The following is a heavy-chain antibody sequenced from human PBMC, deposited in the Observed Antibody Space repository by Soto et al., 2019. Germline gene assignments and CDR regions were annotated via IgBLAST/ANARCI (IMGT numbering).Heavy chain of an antibody. CDR1: GGSISSSSYY. Sequence: SETLSLTCTVSGGSISSSSYYWGWIRQPPGKGLEWIGSIYYSGSTYYNPSLKSRVTISVDTSKNQFSLKLSSVTAAATAVYYCARHIGPPPSVAGFDYWGQGTLVTVSS. CDR2: IYYSGST. V-gene: IGHV4-39*01. D-gene: IGHD6-19*01. CDR3: ARHIGPPPSVAGFDY. J-gene: IGHJ4*02.